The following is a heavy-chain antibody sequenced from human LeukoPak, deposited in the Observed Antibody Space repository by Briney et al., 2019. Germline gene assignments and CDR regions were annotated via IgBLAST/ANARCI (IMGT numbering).Heavy chain of an antibody. D-gene: IGHD6-13*01. V-gene: IGHV3-23*01. CDR2: ISGSGGDT. J-gene: IGHJ4*02. Sequence: PGGSLRLSCAASGFTFNSYAMTWVRQAPGKGLEWVSGISGSGGDTYYPDSVKGRFTISRDNSKSTLYLEMNSLRAEDTAVYYCAKGLGSSSSVFVFDFWGQGTLVTVSS. CDR1: GFTFNSYA. CDR3: AKGLGSSSSVFVFDF.